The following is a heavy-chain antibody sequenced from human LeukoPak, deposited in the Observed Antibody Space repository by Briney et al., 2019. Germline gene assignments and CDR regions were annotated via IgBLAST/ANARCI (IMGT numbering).Heavy chain of an antibody. CDR2: ISGSGGST. CDR3: AKDRGSDYYDSSGSFDY. CDR1: GFTFSSYA. J-gene: IGHJ4*02. V-gene: IGHV3-23*01. Sequence: GGSLRLSCAASGFTFSSYAMSRVRQAPAKGLEWVSAISGSGGSTYYADSVKGRFTIPRVNSKNTLYRQLNSLRAEDTAVYYCAKDRGSDYYDSSGSFDYWGQGTLVTVSS. D-gene: IGHD3-22*01.